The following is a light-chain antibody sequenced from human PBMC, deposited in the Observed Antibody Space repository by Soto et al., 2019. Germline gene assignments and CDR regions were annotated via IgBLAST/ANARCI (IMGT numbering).Light chain of an antibody. CDR1: QSISSN. CDR3: QQSYSTPWT. CDR2: AAS. V-gene: IGKV1-39*01. J-gene: IGKJ1*01. Sequence: DIQMTQSPSSLSASVGDRVTITCRASQSISSNLNWYQQKPGKAPKLLIYAASSLQSGVPSRFSGSGSGTDFTLTISSLQPEDFAIYHCQQSYSTPWTFCQGTKVEIK.